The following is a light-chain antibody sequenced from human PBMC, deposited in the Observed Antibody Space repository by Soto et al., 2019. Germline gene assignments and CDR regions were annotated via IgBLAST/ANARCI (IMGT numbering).Light chain of an antibody. J-gene: IGKJ4*01. Sequence: EIVMTQSPSTLSVSPGERATLSCRASQSVSDNLAWYQQKPGQAPRLLIYGASTRATGIPARFSGSGSGTEFTLTISSLQSEDFALYYCQQYNNWPLTFGGGTKVEI. CDR1: QSVSDN. V-gene: IGKV3D-15*01. CDR2: GAS. CDR3: QQYNNWPLT.